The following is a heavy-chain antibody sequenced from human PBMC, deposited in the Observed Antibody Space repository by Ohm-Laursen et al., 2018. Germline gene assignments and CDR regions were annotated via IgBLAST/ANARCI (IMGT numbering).Heavy chain of an antibody. Sequence: GTLSLTCAVYGGSFSGYYWNWIRQPPGKGLEWIGHISYTGYTSYKSSLKSRVTISLDTSRKHFSLRLTSLAAADTAVYYCARGSNEYGGLYFPHWGQGTLVTVSS. J-gene: IGHJ1*01. CDR3: ARGSNEYGGLYFPH. V-gene: IGHV4-59*01. CDR2: ISYTGYT. D-gene: IGHD4-23*01. CDR1: GGSFSGYY.